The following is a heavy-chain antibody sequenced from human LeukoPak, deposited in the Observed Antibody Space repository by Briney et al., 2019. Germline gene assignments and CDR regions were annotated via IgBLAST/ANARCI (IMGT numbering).Heavy chain of an antibody. Sequence: GASVKVSCKASGYTFTNFDINWVRQAPGQGLEWMGWMNPVSGKAGSAQKFRGRVALTRDTSISTAYMEVSSLRFDDTAFYYCARAPMGTAPLYWGQGTLVTVSS. CDR3: ARAPMGTAPLY. D-gene: IGHD1/OR15-1a*01. CDR2: MNPVSGKA. CDR1: GYTFTNFD. J-gene: IGHJ4*02. V-gene: IGHV1-8*01.